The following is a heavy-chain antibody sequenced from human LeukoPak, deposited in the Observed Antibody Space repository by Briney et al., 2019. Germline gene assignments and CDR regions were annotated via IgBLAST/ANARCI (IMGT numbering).Heavy chain of an antibody. J-gene: IGHJ4*02. D-gene: IGHD6-13*01. CDR2: IYYSGST. V-gene: IGHV4-31*03. CDR3: ARATSSSWTGYYFDY. Sequence: SETLSLTCTVSGGSISSGGYCWSWIRQHPGKGLEWIGYIYYSGSTYYNPSLKSRVTISVDTSKNQFSLKLSSVTAADTAVYYCARATSSSWTGYYFDYWGQGTLVTVSS. CDR1: GGSISSGGYC.